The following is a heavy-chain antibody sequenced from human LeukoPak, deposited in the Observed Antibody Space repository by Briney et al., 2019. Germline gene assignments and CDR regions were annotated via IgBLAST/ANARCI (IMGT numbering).Heavy chain of an antibody. D-gene: IGHD3-10*01. J-gene: IGHJ4*02. CDR3: ARDAMVRGVSY. Sequence: SETLSLTCTDSGGSLSSGSYYCSWIRQPAGKGLEWIGRIYTSGSTNYNPSLKSRVTISVDTSKNQFSLKLSSVTAADTAVYYCARDAMVRGVSYWGQGTLVTVSS. CDR2: IYTSGST. V-gene: IGHV4-61*02. CDR1: GGSLSSGSYY.